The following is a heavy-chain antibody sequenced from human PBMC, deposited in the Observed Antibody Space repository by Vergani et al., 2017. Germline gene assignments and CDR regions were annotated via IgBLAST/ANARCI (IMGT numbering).Heavy chain of an antibody. CDR3: TTDLGYYDSSGYYYVNWAEYFQH. CDR2: ISNDGGNK. Sequence: QVQLVESGGNVVQSGTSLRLSCAASGFSFGSYGMPWVLQSPGKGLEWVAVISNDGGNKYYADSVKGRFTIYKDNTVDMLSLQMNSLKTEDTAVYYCTTDLGYYDSSGYYYVNWAEYFQHWGQGTLVTVSS. CDR1: GFSFGSYG. V-gene: IGHV3-30*03. D-gene: IGHD3-22*01. J-gene: IGHJ1*01.